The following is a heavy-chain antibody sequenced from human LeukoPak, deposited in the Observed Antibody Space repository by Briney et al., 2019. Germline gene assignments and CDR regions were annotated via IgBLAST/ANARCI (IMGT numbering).Heavy chain of an antibody. CDR2: IKQDESEK. CDR3: ARDQVYAFWSGRFDYYYYYMDV. V-gene: IGHV3-7*01. CDR1: GFTFSSYW. J-gene: IGHJ6*03. Sequence: GGSLRLSCAASGFTFSSYWMSWVRQAPGKGLEWVANIKQDESEKYYVDSVKGRFTIPRDNAKNSLYLQMNSLRAEDTAVYYCARDQVYAFWSGRFDYYYYYMDVWGKGTTVTVSS. D-gene: IGHD3-3*01.